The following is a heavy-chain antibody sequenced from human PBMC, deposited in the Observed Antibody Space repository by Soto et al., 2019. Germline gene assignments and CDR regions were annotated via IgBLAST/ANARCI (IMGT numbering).Heavy chain of an antibody. CDR3: GSLRFLAWPIDY. D-gene: IGHD3-3*01. CDR1: GGSISSGDYY. Sequence: SETLSLTCTVSGGSISSGDYYWSWIRQHPGKGLEWIGYIYYSGSTYYNPSLKSRVTISVDTSKNQFSLRLSSATAADTAVYYCGSLRFLAWPIDYSGPATLVTVSS. CDR2: IYYSGST. J-gene: IGHJ4*02. V-gene: IGHV4-31*03.